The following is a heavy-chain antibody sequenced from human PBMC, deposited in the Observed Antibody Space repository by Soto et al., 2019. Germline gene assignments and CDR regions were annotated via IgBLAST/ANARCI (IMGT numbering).Heavy chain of an antibody. CDR2: IDPSDSQT. D-gene: IGHD3-22*01. J-gene: IGHJ4*02. CDR1: GYIFAGYW. V-gene: IGHV5-10-1*01. CDR3: ARQIYDSDTGPNFQYYFDS. Sequence: GESLKISCKGSGYIFAGYWIAWGLQKPGKGLEWMERIDPSDSQTYYSPSFRGHVTISVTKSITTVFLQWSSLRASDTAMYYCARQIYDSDTGPNFQYYFDSWGQGTPVTVSS.